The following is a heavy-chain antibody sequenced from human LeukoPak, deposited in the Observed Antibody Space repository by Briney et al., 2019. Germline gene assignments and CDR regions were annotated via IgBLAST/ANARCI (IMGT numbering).Heavy chain of an antibody. D-gene: IGHD4-23*01. CDR2: INPSGGST. V-gene: IGHV1-46*01. CDR1: GYTFTSYY. J-gene: IGHJ1*01. Sequence: ASVKVSCKASGYTFTSYYMHRVRQAPGQGLEWMGIINPSGGSTSYAQKFQGRVTMTRDTSTSTVYMELSSLRSEDTAVYYCASPSNDYGGNSEDFQHWGQGTLVTVSS. CDR3: ASPSNDYGGNSEDFQH.